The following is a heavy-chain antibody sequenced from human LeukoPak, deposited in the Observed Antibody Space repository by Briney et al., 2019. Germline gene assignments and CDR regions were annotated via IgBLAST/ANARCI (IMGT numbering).Heavy chain of an antibody. Sequence: GGSLRLSCAASGFSVSRNYMNWLRHAPGKGLEWGTVIYSGGSTYYADSVKGRFTISRDNSKNTLFLQMNSMRAEYTAVYYGARGPPLRWGGFDCWSQGTLVTVSS. CDR3: ARGPPLRWGGFDC. V-gene: IGHV3-53*01. J-gene: IGHJ4*02. CDR2: IYSGGST. D-gene: IGHD4-23*01. CDR1: GFSVSRNY.